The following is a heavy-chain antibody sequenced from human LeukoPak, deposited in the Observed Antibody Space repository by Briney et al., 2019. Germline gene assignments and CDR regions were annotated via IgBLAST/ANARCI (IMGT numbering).Heavy chain of an antibody. CDR2: IRYDGSNK. Sequence: GGSLRLSCAASGFTFSSYGMHWVRQAPGKGLEWVAFIRYDGSNKYYADSVKGRFTISRDNAKKSLYLQMNSLRAEDTAVYYCARDQGYCGSTGCIRWHDYWGQGTLVTVSS. CDR1: GFTFSSYG. CDR3: ARDQGYCGSTGCIRWHDY. J-gene: IGHJ4*02. D-gene: IGHD2-2*01. V-gene: IGHV3-30*02.